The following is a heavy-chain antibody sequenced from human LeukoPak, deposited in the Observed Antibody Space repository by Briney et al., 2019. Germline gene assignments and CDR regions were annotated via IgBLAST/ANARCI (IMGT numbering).Heavy chain of an antibody. D-gene: IGHD6-6*01. CDR1: GYSFTSYW. V-gene: IGHV5-51*01. CDR3: ASPVHNYYYGMDV. J-gene: IGHJ6*02. Sequence: GESLKISCKGSGYSFTSYWIGWVRQMPGKGLEWMGIIYPGDSDTRYSPSFQGQVTISADKSISTASLQWSSLKASDTAMYYCASPVHNYYYGMDVWGQGTTVTVSS. CDR2: IYPGDSDT.